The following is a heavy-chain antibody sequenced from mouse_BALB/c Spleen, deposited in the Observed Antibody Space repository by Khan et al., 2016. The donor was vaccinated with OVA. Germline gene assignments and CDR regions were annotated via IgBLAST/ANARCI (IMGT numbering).Heavy chain of an antibody. V-gene: IGHV1-18*01. CDR3: ARSGYGNFAY. CDR2: INPYNGGT. J-gene: IGHJ3*01. Sequence: VRLQQSGPELVKPGASMKISCRASGYSFTDYTMNWVKQSHGKSLEWIGLINPYNGGTSYNQKFKGKATFTVDKSSSTAYMELLSLTSEDSAGYYCARSGYGNFAYWGQGTLVTVSA. CDR1: GYSFTDYT. D-gene: IGHD2-10*02.